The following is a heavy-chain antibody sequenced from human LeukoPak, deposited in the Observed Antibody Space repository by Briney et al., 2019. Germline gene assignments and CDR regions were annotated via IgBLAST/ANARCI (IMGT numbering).Heavy chain of an antibody. D-gene: IGHD6-6*01. CDR2: IRYDGSNK. V-gene: IGHV3-30*02. CDR1: GFTFSSYG. CDR3: AKDQELAARPGLIDY. Sequence: GGSLRLSCAASGFTFSSYGMHWVRQAPGKGLEWVAFIRYDGSNKYYADSVKGRFTISRDNSKNTLYLQMNSLRAEDTAVYYCAKDQELAARPGLIDYWGQGTLVTVSS. J-gene: IGHJ4*02.